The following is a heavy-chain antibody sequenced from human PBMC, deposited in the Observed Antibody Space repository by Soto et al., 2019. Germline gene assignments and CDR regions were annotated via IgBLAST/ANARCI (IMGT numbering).Heavy chain of an antibody. CDR2: INGRSNYV. J-gene: IGHJ4*02. Sequence: PGGSLRLSCVFSGFTFSTYTMNWVRQAPGKGLEWVSSINGRSNYVYYADSVKGRFTISRGNAKNSLYLQMNRLRAEDTAIYYCAREDGAVASSSAFDNWGLGTLVTVSS. V-gene: IGHV3-21*01. D-gene: IGHD6-19*01. CDR3: AREDGAVASSSAFDN. CDR1: GFTFSTYT.